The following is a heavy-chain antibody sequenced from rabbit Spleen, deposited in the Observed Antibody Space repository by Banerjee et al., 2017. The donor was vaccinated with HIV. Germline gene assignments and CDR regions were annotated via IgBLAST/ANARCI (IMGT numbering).Heavy chain of an antibody. CDR2: IYADNSGDT. V-gene: IGHV1S45*01. CDR1: GFSFSSRYY. CDR3: ARETSSGWGIVSFYFSL. D-gene: IGHD4-1*01. Sequence: QEQLVESGGGLVQPGASLTLTCTASGFSFSSRYYMCWVRQAPGKGLEWIACIYADNSGDTYYASWAKGRFTISKTSSTTVTPQMTSLTAADTATYFCARETSSGWGIVSFYFSLWGQGTLVTVS. J-gene: IGHJ4*01.